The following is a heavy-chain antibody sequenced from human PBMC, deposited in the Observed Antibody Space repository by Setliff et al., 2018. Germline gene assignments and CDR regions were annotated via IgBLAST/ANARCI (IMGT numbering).Heavy chain of an antibody. CDR1: GASINNHY. V-gene: IGHV4-59*11. CDR2: VSHSGST. D-gene: IGHD2-15*01. J-gene: IGHJ6*03. Sequence: SETLSLTCTVSGASINNHYWAWIRQPPGKGLEWIGYVSHSGSTDYNPSLRSRVTVSVDTSRIHFSLKLRSVTAADTAVYYCARAPGRQDYHYMELWGKGTTVTVSS. CDR3: ARAPGRQDYHYMEL.